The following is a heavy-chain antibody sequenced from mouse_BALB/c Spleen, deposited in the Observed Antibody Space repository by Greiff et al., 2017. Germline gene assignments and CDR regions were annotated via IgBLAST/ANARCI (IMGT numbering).Heavy chain of an antibody. CDR1: GYTFTSYY. J-gene: IGHJ3*01. D-gene: IGHD2-4*01. CDR3: ARGREYDYDSFAY. V-gene: IGHV1S56*01. CDR2: IYPGNVNT. Sequence: QVQLKESGPELVKPGASVRISCKASGYTFTSYYIHWVKQRPGQGLEWIGWIYPGNVNTKYNEKFKGKATLTADKSSSTAYMQLSSLTSEDSAVYFCARGREYDYDSFAYWGQGTLVTVSA.